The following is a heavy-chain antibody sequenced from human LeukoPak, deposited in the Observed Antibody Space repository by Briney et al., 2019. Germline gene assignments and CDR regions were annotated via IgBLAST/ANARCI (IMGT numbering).Heavy chain of an antibody. V-gene: IGHV4-59*06. D-gene: IGHD5-24*01. CDR3: AAHSRRWLQLYAFDI. CDR2: IYYSGST. CDR1: GGSISSYY. Sequence: SETLSLTCTVSGGSISSYYWSWIRQPPGKGLEWIGYIYYSGSTYYNPSLKSRVTISVDTSKNQFSLKLSSVTAADTAVYYCAAHSRRWLQLYAFDIWGQGTMVTVSS. J-gene: IGHJ3*02.